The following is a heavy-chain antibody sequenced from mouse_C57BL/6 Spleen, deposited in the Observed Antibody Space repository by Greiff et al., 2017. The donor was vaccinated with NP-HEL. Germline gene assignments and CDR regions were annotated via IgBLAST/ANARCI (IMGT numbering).Heavy chain of an antibody. Sequence: QVQLQQSGAELMKPGASVKLSCKATGYTFTGYWIEWVKQRPGHGLEWIGEILPGSGSTNYNEKFKGKATFTADTSSNTADMQLSSLTTEDSAIYYCAVYYCNSWCAYWGQGTLVTVST. V-gene: IGHV1-9*01. CDR3: AVYYCNSWCAY. D-gene: IGHD2-1*01. J-gene: IGHJ3*01. CDR1: GYTFTGYW. CDR2: ILPGSGST.